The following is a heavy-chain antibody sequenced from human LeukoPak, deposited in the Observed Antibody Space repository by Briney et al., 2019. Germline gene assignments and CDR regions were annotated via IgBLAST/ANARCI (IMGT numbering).Heavy chain of an antibody. CDR3: ARELYGGDSAY. J-gene: IGHJ4*02. CDR1: GGSISSSAYH. V-gene: IGHV4-39*02. Sequence: SETLSLTCTVSGGSISSSAYHWGWIRQPPGKGLEWIGSIHSSGSTYYNPSLKSRVTISVRTSKNQFSLKLSSVTAADTAVYYCARELYGGDSAYWGQGTLVTVSS. D-gene: IGHD4-23*01. CDR2: IHSSGST.